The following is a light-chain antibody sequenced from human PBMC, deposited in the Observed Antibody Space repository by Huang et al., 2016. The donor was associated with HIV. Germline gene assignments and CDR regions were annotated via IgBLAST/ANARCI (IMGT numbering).Light chain of an antibody. J-gene: IGKJ4*01. CDR3: QHRNSWPLT. CDR1: QRISNY. CDR2: DAT. V-gene: IGKV3-11*01. Sequence: EIVLTQSPATLSLSPGEGATLSCSASQRISNYLAWYQQKPGQAPRLLIYDATNRATGIPARCSGSGSGTDFTLTINGLESDDFAVYYCQHRNSWPLTFGGGTKVEIK.